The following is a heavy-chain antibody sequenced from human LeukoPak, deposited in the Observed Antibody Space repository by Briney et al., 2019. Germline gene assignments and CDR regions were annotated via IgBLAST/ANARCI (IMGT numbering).Heavy chain of an antibody. Sequence: PSETLSLTCTVSGGSISSGGYYWSWIRQHPGKGLEWIGYIYYSGSTYYNPSLKSRVTISIDTSKNQFSLKLSSVVAADTAIYYCARDRYHGSGTYLVDWGQGTLVTVSS. CDR2: IYYSGST. CDR3: ARDRYHGSGTYLVD. V-gene: IGHV4-31*03. CDR1: GGSISSGGYY. J-gene: IGHJ4*02. D-gene: IGHD3-10*01.